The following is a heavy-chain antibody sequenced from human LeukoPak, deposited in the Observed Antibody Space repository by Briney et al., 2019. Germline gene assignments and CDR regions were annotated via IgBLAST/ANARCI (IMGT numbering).Heavy chain of an antibody. V-gene: IGHV3-74*01. Sequence: GGSPRLSSAAPGFTFSSHLMHWVRQAQGTGLVWVSSVKGDGTAINYADSVKGRFTISRDNAKNTLYLQMNSLRVEDTAVYYCVRKFATGDWGQGTLVTVSS. CDR2: VKGDGTAI. CDR1: GFTFSSHL. D-gene: IGHD1-14*01. CDR3: VRKFATGD. J-gene: IGHJ4*02.